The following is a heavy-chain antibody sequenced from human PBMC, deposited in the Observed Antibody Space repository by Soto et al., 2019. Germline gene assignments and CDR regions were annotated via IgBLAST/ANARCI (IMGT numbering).Heavy chain of an antibody. V-gene: IGHV4-30-4*01. CDR2: IYYSGST. CDR1: GGSISSGDYY. Sequence: KPSETLSLTCTVSGGSISSGDYYWSWIRQPPGKGLEWIGYIYYSGSTYYNPSLKSRVTISVDTSKNQFSLKLSSVTAADTAVYYCARVGNQPLLYGIIDYWGQGTLVTVSS. CDR3: ARVGNQPLLYGIIDY. J-gene: IGHJ4*02. D-gene: IGHD2-2*02.